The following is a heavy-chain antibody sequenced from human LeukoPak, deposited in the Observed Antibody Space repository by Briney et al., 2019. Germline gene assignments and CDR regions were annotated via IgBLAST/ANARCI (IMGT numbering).Heavy chain of an antibody. D-gene: IGHD3-22*01. CDR2: IYYSGST. V-gene: IGHV4-31*03. CDR3: ARSVSRITMIVVGDWFDP. CDR1: GGSISSGGYY. J-gene: IGHJ5*02. Sequence: HPSQTLSLTCTVSGGSISSGGYYWSWIRQHPGKGLEWIGYIYYSGSTYYNPSLKSRVTISVDTSKNQFSLKLSSVTAADTAVYYCARSVSRITMIVVGDWFDPWGQGTLVTVSS.